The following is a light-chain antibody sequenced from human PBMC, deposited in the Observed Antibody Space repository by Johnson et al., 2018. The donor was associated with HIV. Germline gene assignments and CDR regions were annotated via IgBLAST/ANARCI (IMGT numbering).Light chain of an antibody. J-gene: IGLJ1*01. CDR3: GTWDNSLITGGV. V-gene: IGLV1-51*02. Sequence: QSVLTQPPSVSAAPGQKVTISCSGSSSNIGNNFVSWYQQVPGTAPNLLIYENNKRPSGIPDRLPGSKSCTPATLRLTGLQTGDEADYYCGTWDNSLITGGVFGTGTRVTVL. CDR2: ENN. CDR1: SSNIGNNF.